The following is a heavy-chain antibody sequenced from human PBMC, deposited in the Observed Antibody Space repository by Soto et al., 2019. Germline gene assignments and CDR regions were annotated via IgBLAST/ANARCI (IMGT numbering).Heavy chain of an antibody. CDR3: ARRGRTLPHYSYYMDV. J-gene: IGHJ6*03. V-gene: IGHV3-23*01. CDR2: ISNSGSNR. CDR1: GFTFSNYV. Sequence: EVQLLHSGGGLVQPGGSLRLSCTASGFTFSNYVMSWVRQAPGTGLQWVSSISNSGSNRYYAESVKGRVTISRDNSNNTLYLQMNSLRAEDTALYYCARRGRTLPHYSYYMDVWGKGTTVAVSS.